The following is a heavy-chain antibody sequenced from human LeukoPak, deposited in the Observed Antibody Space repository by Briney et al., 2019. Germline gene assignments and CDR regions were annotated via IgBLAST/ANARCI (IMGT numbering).Heavy chain of an antibody. Sequence: GGSLRLSCAASGLTVSSNYMSWVRQAPGKGLEWVSVIYSGGSTYYADSVKGRFTISRDNSKNTLYLQMNSLRAEDTAVYYCARLAYCGGDCYKNGWFDPWGQGTLVTVSS. CDR3: ARLAYCGGDCYKNGWFDP. CDR2: IYSGGST. V-gene: IGHV3-66*04. D-gene: IGHD2-21*02. CDR1: GLTVSSNY. J-gene: IGHJ5*02.